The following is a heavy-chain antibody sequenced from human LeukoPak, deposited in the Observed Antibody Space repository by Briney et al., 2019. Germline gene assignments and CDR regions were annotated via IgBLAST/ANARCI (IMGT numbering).Heavy chain of an antibody. D-gene: IGHD2-2*01. CDR1: GASISSYD. CDR2: IYSNGRT. CDR3: AGQNVPTPHDY. Sequence: SETLSLTCSVSGASISSYDWSWVRQSAGKGLEWIGHIYSNGRTNYNPSLKSRVSMSLDTSKNQFSLKLTSVTAADTAVYYCAGQNVPTPHDYWGQGTQVTVSS. J-gene: IGHJ4*02. V-gene: IGHV4-4*07.